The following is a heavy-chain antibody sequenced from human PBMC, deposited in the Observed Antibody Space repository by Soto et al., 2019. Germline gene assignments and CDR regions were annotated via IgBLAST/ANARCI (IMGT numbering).Heavy chain of an antibody. D-gene: IGHD4-17*01. V-gene: IGHV3-23*01. Sequence: PEGPLRLSCAASGFTFSSYAMSWVRQAPGKGLEWVSAISGSGGSTYYADSVKGRFTISRDNSKNTLYLQMNSLRAEDTAVYYCANDSGVTTGDSYWYFDLWGRGSLVTVSS. CDR3: ANDSGVTTGDSYWYFDL. J-gene: IGHJ2*01. CDR1: GFTFSSYA. CDR2: ISGSGGST.